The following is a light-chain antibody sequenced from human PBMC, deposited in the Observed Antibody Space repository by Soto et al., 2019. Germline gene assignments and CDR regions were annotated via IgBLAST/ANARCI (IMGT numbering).Light chain of an antibody. CDR1: QSISSY. Sequence: DIQMTQSPSSLSASVGDRVTITCRASQSISSYLNWYQQKPGKAPKLLIYAASSLQSGVPSRFSGSGSGTDFTLTISSLQPEDFATYYCQQSYSIPWTFVLGTNVDIK. CDR2: AAS. V-gene: IGKV1-39*01. CDR3: QQSYSIPWT. J-gene: IGKJ1*01.